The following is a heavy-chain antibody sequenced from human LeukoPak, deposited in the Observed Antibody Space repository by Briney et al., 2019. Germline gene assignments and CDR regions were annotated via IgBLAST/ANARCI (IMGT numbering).Heavy chain of an antibody. Sequence: ASVKVSCKASGYTFTGYYMHWVRQAPGQGLEWMGWINPNSGGTNYAQKFQGRVTMTRDTSISTAYMELSRLRSDDTAVYYCAREAGSYSGIDYWGQGTLVTVPS. CDR1: GYTFTGYY. CDR2: INPNSGGT. V-gene: IGHV1-2*02. D-gene: IGHD1-26*01. CDR3: AREAGSYSGIDY. J-gene: IGHJ4*02.